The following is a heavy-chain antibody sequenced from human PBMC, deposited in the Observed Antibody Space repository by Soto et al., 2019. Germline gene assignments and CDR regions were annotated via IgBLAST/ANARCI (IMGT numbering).Heavy chain of an antibody. D-gene: IGHD5-12*01. V-gene: IGHV3-23*01. Sequence: GGSLRLSCAASGFIFTNYAMNWVRQAPGKGLEWVSVIGGRGNSAYYVDSVQGRFTISRDNSKNTLSLQMSSLTADDTAIYYCVREGRGSFDFWGRGTMVTVSS. J-gene: IGHJ3*01. CDR1: GFIFTNYA. CDR2: IGGRGNSA. CDR3: VREGRGSFDF.